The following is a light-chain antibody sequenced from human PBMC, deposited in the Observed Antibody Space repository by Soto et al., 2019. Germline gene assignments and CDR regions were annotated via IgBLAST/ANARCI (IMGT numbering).Light chain of an antibody. CDR3: QQFSSYPRT. CDR1: QPVRNNY. J-gene: IGKJ4*01. CDR2: DAS. Sequence: EFVLTQSPATLSLSPGERATLSCRASQPVRNNYLAWYQQKPGQAPRLLIYDASSRATGIPDRFSGGGSGTDFTLTISRLEPEDFAVYYCQQFSSYPRTFGGGTKVDIK. V-gene: IGKV3-20*01.